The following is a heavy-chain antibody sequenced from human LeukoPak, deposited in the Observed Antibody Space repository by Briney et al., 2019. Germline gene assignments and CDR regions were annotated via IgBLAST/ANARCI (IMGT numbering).Heavy chain of an antibody. CDR2: IYYSGTT. CDR3: ARMTTVNTYSAFDI. V-gene: IGHV4-59*08. J-gene: IGHJ3*02. CDR1: GASISSYY. D-gene: IGHD4-11*01. Sequence: ASETLSLTCTVSGASISSYYWSWIRQPPGTGLEWMGYIYYSGTTNYNPSLKSRVTISVDTSKNQFSLRLSSVTASDTAVYYCARMTTVNTYSAFDIWGQGTMVTVSS.